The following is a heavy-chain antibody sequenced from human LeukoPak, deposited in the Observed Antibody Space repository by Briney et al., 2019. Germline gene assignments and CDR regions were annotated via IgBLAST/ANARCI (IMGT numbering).Heavy chain of an antibody. J-gene: IGHJ4*02. D-gene: IGHD3-3*01. V-gene: IGHV1-2*02. Sequence: ASDPVSCKASGYTFTGYYIHWVRQAPGQGLEWMGWINPNTGGTNYAQKFQGRVTMTRDTSISTVYMELSRLTSDDSAVYYCARITISRADEDYWGQGTPFT. CDR3: ARITISRADEDY. CDR2: INPNTGGT. CDR1: GYTFTGYY.